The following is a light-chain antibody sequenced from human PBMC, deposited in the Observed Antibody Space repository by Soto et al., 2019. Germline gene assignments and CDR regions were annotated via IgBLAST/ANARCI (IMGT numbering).Light chain of an antibody. V-gene: IGKV3-11*01. CDR1: QSVDIY. Sequence: TVLTQSPATLSSSPGERATLSCRASQSVDIYLAWYQQKPGQAPRLLIYDASNRATGIPPRFSGSGSGTAFTITISSLEPADFAVYYCQQRKYWPPITFGQGTRLDIK. CDR3: QQRKYWPPIT. J-gene: IGKJ5*01. CDR2: DAS.